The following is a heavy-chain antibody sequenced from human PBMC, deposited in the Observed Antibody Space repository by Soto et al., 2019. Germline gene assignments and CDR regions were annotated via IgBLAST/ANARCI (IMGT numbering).Heavy chain of an antibody. Sequence: PGGSLRISCAGSGLTFSDYGMSWVRQAPGKGLEWVSGITWGGSAYYAESVRGRFIISRDSSKNTLYVQMNSLRAEDTAIYFCAKEKTSSTYDGLDVWGQGTPVTVSS. CDR1: GLTFSDYG. V-gene: IGHV3-23*01. J-gene: IGHJ6*02. CDR2: ITWGGSA. CDR3: AKEKTSSTYDGLDV.